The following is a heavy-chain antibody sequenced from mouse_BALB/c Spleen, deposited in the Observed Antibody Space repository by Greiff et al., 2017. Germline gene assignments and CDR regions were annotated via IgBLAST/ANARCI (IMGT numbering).Heavy chain of an antibody. Sequence: EVKLMESGGGLVQPGGSLKLSCAASGFTFSSYTMSWVRQTPEKRLEWVAYISNGGGSTYYPDTVKGRFTISRDNAKNTLYLQMSSLKSEDTAMYYCARHGGLRPYYYAMDYWGQGTSVTVSS. J-gene: IGHJ4*01. D-gene: IGHD2-4*01. V-gene: IGHV5-12-2*01. CDR1: GFTFSSYT. CDR2: ISNGGGST. CDR3: ARHGGLRPYYYAMDY.